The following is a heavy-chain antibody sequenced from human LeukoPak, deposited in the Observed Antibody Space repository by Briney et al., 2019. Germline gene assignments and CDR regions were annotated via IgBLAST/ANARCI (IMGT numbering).Heavy chain of an antibody. Sequence: SETLSLTCTVSGGSISSSSYYWGWIRQPPGKGLEWIGSIYYSGSTYYNPSLKSRVTISVDTSKNQFSLKLSSVTAADTAVYYCARQATIFGVVITKAGFDYWGQGTLVTVSS. CDR2: IYYSGST. CDR1: GGSISSSSYY. J-gene: IGHJ4*02. D-gene: IGHD3-3*01. CDR3: ARQATIFGVVITKAGFDY. V-gene: IGHV4-39*01.